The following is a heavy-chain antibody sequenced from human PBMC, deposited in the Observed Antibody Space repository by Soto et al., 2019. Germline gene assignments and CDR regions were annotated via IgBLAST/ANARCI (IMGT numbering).Heavy chain of an antibody. CDR3: ARKDSGSYYGGAFDI. CDR2: IIPIFGTA. J-gene: IGHJ3*02. CDR1: GGTFSSYA. Sequence: SVKVSCKASGGTFSSYAISWVRQAPGQGLEWMGGIIPIFGTANYAQKFQGRVTITADESTSTAYMELSSLRSEDTAVYYCARKDSGSYYGGAFDIWGQGTMVTVSS. D-gene: IGHD1-26*01. V-gene: IGHV1-69*13.